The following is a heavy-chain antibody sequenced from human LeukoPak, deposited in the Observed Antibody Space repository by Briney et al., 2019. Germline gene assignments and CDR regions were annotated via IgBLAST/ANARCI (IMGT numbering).Heavy chain of an antibody. Sequence: GGSLRLSCAASGFTFRSYGMSWVRQTPGKGLEWVSAISGSGGSTYYADSVKGRFTISRDNSKNTLYLQMNSLRAEDTAVYYCAKDRWFGELLLVNLENDYWGQGTLVTVSS. CDR1: GFTFRSYG. V-gene: IGHV3-23*01. D-gene: IGHD3-10*01. CDR2: ISGSGGST. CDR3: AKDRWFGELLLVNLENDY. J-gene: IGHJ4*02.